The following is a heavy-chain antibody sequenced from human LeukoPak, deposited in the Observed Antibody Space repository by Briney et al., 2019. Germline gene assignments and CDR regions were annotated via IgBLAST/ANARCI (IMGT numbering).Heavy chain of an antibody. V-gene: IGHV1-24*01. Sequence: ASVKVSCKVSGYTLTELSMHWVRQAPGKGLEWMGGFDPEDGETIYAQKFQGRVTMTEDTSTDTAYMELSSLRSEDKAVYYCATDQVAVAGSSYFDYWGQGTLVTVSS. CDR3: ATDQVAVAGSSYFDY. CDR2: FDPEDGET. D-gene: IGHD6-19*01. J-gene: IGHJ4*02. CDR1: GYTLTELS.